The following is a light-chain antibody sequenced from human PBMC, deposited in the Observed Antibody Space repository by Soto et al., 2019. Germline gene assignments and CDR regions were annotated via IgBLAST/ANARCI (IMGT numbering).Light chain of an antibody. CDR3: QQYGSSPRIT. J-gene: IGKJ5*01. CDR1: QSISSGY. Sequence: EIVLTQSPGTLSLSPWERATLSCRASQSISSGYLAWYQQKPGQAPRLLIYESSNRATGIAARFSGSGSRTDFTLTISRLEPEDFAVYYCQQYGSSPRITFGQGTRLEIK. CDR2: ESS. V-gene: IGKV3-20*01.